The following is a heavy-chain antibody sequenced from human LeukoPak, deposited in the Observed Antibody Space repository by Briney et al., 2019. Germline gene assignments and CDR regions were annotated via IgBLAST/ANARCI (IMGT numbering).Heavy chain of an antibody. D-gene: IGHD3-3*02. Sequence: SETLSLTCSVSGGSISNYYWSWIRQPPGKGLEWIGHIYYSGNTNYNPSLKSRVTISIDTSKSQFSLKLSSVTAADTAVYYCARHDRIFGVFCWFDPWGQGTLVTVSS. CDR2: IYYSGNT. J-gene: IGHJ5*02. CDR3: ARHDRIFGVFCWFDP. CDR1: GGSISNYY. V-gene: IGHV4-59*08.